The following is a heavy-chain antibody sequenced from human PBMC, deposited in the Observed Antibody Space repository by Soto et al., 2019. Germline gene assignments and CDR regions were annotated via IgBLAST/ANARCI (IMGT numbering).Heavy chain of an antibody. V-gene: IGHV1-3*01. CDR3: AGNFSMVVGPPGY. D-gene: IGHD3-22*01. CDR1: GYTFTSYA. Sequence: GASVKVSCKASGYTFTSYAMHWVRQAPGQRLEWMGWINAGNSDTKYSQKFQGRVTITSDTSASTAYMELSSLRSEDTAVYYCAGNFSMVVGPPGYGGQGPRVTVSS. CDR2: INAGNSDT. J-gene: IGHJ4*02.